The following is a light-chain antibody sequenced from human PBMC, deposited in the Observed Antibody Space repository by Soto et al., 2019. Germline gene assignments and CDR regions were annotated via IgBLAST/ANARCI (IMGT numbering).Light chain of an antibody. J-gene: IGKJ4*01. CDR1: QSVGRS. Sequence: IVMTQSPATLSVSPGERATLSCRASQSVGRSLAWYQQKPGHAPRLLIYGTSARATGIPATFSGSGSGTEFTLTISSLQSEDFAIYYCQQYDNWPSVTFGGGTKVDI. CDR2: GTS. CDR3: QQYDNWPSVT. V-gene: IGKV3-15*01.